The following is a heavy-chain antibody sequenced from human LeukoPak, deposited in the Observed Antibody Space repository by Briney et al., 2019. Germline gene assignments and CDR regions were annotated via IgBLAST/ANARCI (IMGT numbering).Heavy chain of an antibody. CDR2: IYYDGSNK. V-gene: IGHV3-33*01. D-gene: IGHD2-21*02. Sequence: GRSLRLSCAASGFTFSSHGIHWVRQAPGKGLEWVALIYYDGSNKYYADSVKGRFTISRDNSKNTLYPQINNLRAEDAGVYYCARPRGFCSGGDCYADYGMDVWGQGTTVTVSS. J-gene: IGHJ6*02. CDR3: ARPRGFCSGGDCYADYGMDV. CDR1: GFTFSSHG.